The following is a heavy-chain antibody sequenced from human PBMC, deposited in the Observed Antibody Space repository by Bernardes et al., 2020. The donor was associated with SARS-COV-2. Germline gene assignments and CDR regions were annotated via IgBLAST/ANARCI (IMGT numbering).Heavy chain of an antibody. D-gene: IGHD3-10*02. J-gene: IGHJ5*02. CDR1: GGSLSGYY. CDR2: INHSGST. V-gene: IGHV4-34*01. Sequence: SETLSLTCAVYGGSLSGYYWSWIRQPPGKGLEWIGQINHSGSTKYNPSLKSRATIPVDTSKNQFSLILTSVTAADTAFYYCASLTATYHDDRADFDWFDPWGQGTLVTVSS. CDR3: ASLTATYHDDRADFDWFDP.